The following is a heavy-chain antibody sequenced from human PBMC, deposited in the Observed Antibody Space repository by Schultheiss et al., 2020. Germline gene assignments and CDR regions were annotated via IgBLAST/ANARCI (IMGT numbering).Heavy chain of an antibody. V-gene: IGHV1-3*01. CDR1: GYTFTSYA. D-gene: IGHD3-22*01. Sequence: ASVKGSCKASGYTFTSYAMHWVRQAPGQRLEWMGWINAGNGNTKYSQKFQGRVTMTTDTSTSTAYMELRSLRSDDTAVYYCATLYYDSSGYAAFDIWGQGTMVTVS. J-gene: IGHJ3*02. CDR3: ATLYYDSSGYAAFDI. CDR2: INAGNGNT.